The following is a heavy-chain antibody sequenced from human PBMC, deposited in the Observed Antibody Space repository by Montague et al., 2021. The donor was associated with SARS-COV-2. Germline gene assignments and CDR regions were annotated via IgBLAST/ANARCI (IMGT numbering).Heavy chain of an antibody. CDR1: GGSISSYY. D-gene: IGHD3-22*01. CDR2: IYYSGST. Sequence: SETLSLTCTVSGGSISSYYWSWIRQPPGKGLEWIGYIYYSGSTNYNPSLKSRVTISVDTSKNQFSLKLSSVTAADTAVYYCARGSHYYDSSGYYFDYWGQGTLVIVSP. V-gene: IGHV4-59*01. CDR3: ARGSHYYDSSGYYFDY. J-gene: IGHJ4*02.